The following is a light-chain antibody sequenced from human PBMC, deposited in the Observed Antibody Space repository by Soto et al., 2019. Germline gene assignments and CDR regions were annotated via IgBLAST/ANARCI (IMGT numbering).Light chain of an antibody. V-gene: IGKV1-5*03. Sequence: DIQMTQSPSTLSASVGDRVTITCRASQSFTTWLAWYQQKPGKAPKLLIYKASSLESGVPSRFSGSGSGTEFSLTISSLQPDDFATYFCQHFESYSWTFGQGTKVEVK. J-gene: IGKJ1*01. CDR3: QHFESYSWT. CDR2: KAS. CDR1: QSFTTW.